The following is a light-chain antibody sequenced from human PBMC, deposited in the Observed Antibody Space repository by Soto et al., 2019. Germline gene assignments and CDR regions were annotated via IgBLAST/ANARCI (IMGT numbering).Light chain of an antibody. CDR3: MQALRPPYT. J-gene: IGKJ2*01. CDR2: LGS. CDR1: QSLLHSSGYNH. Sequence: DIVMTQSPLSLPVTPGEPASISCRSSQSLLHSSGYNHLDWYLQKPGQSPQLLIYLGSNRASGVPDRFSGSGSGTDFTLKISRVGAEDVGVYYCMQALRPPYTFGQGTKLKIK. V-gene: IGKV2-28*01.